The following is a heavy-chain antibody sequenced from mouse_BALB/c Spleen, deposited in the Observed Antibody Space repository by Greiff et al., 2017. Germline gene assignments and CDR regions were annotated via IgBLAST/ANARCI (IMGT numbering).Heavy chain of an antibody. CDR3: ARSYYGNSWFAY. V-gene: IGHV3-8*02. J-gene: IGHJ3*01. Sequence: EVQRVESGPSLVKPSQTLSLTCSVTGDSITSGYWNWIRKFPGNKLEYMGYISYSGSTYYNPSLKSRISITRDTSKNQYYLQLNSVTTEDTATYYCARSYYGNSWFAYWGQGTLVTVSA. D-gene: IGHD2-10*01. CDR1: GDSITSGY. CDR2: ISYSGST.